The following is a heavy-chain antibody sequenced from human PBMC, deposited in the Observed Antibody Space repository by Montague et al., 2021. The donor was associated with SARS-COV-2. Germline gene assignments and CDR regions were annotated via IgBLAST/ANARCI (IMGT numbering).Heavy chain of an antibody. J-gene: IGHJ6*03. V-gene: IGHV3-64*01. CDR2: ISSNGGST. D-gene: IGHD3-3*01. Sequence: SLRLSCAASGSTFSSYAMHWVRQAPGKGLEYVSAISSNGGSTYYANSVKGRFTISRDNSKNTLYLQMGSLRAEDMAVYYCARDGSGFWSGFHYYYYMDVWGKGTTVTVSS. CDR1: GSTFSSYA. CDR3: ARDGSGFWSGFHYYYYMDV.